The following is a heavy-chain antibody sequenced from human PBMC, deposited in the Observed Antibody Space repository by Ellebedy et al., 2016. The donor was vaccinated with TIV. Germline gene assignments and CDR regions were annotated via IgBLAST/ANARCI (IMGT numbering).Heavy chain of an antibody. D-gene: IGHD3-3*01. V-gene: IGHV3-23*01. CDR1: RFTFSSSA. Sequence: GGSLRLSCAASRFTFSSSAMSWVRQAPGKGLEWVSAISSISGSTYYADSVKGQFTISRDDSKGTLYLQMNSLRAEDTAVYYCAKWGWIGYYDYWGHGTLVTVSS. CDR3: AKWGWIGYYDY. J-gene: IGHJ4*01. CDR2: ISSISGST.